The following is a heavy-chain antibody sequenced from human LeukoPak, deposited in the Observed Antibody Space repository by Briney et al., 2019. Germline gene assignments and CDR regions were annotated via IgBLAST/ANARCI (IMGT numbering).Heavy chain of an antibody. CDR1: GGSISSYY. CDR3: ARQNTYYDSSGYFGY. V-gene: IGHV4-59*08. J-gene: IGHJ4*02. Sequence: SETLPLTCTVSGGSISSYYWSWIRQPPGKGLEWIGYIYYTGSTNYNPSLKSRVIISVDTSKNQFSLKLRSVTAADTAVYYCARQNTYYDSSGYFGYWGQGTLVTVSS. D-gene: IGHD3-22*01. CDR2: IYYTGST.